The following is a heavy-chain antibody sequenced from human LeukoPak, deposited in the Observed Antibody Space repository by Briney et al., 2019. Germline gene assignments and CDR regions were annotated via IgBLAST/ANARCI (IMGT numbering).Heavy chain of an antibody. CDR3: ARIEDYDFWSGYYTVGFDY. J-gene: IGHJ4*02. V-gene: IGHV4-31*01. Sequence: SGTLSLTCIVSGGSISSGGYYWSWIRQHPGKGLEWIVYIYYSGSTYYNPSLKSPVTISVDTSKNQFSLKLNSVTAADTAVYYCARIEDYDFWSGYYTVGFDYWGQGTLVTVSS. CDR2: IYYSGST. CDR1: GGSISSGGYY. D-gene: IGHD3-3*01.